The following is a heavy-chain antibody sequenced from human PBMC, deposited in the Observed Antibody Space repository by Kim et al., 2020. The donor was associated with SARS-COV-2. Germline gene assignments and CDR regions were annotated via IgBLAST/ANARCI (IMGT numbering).Heavy chain of an antibody. V-gene: IGHV3-30-3*01. CDR1: GFTFSSYA. D-gene: IGHD3-22*01. J-gene: IGHJ4*02. CDR2: ISYDGSNK. Sequence: GGSLRLSCAASGFTFSSYAMHWVRQAPGKGLEWVAVISYDGSNKYYADSVKGRFTISRDNSKNTLYLQMNSLRAEDTAVYYCADLGSSGYYSGYWGQGTLVTVSS. CDR3: ADLGSSGYYSGY.